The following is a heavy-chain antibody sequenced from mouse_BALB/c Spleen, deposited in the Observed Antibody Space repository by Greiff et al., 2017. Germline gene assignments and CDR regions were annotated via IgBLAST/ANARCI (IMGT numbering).Heavy chain of an antibody. CDR2: ISDGGSYT. V-gene: IGHV5-4*02. J-gene: IGHJ1*01. Sequence: EVMLVESGGGLVKPGGSLKLSCAASGFTFSDYYMYWVRQTPEKRLEWVATISDGGSYTYYPDSVKGRFTISRDNAKNNLYLQMSSLKSEDTAMYYCARDRGNYSYWYFDVWGAGTTVTVSS. D-gene: IGHD2-1*01. CDR3: ARDRGNYSYWYFDV. CDR1: GFTFSDYY.